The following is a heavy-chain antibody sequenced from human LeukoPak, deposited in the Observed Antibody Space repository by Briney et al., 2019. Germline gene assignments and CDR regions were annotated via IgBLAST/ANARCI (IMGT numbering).Heavy chain of an antibody. D-gene: IGHD3-10*01. Sequence: PSETLSLTCTVSGGSISSYYWSWIRQPPGKGLEWIGFIYYSGSTNYNPSLKSRVTISVDTSKNQFSLKLSSVTAADTAVYYCARVKKPVWDYYGSGSYGNGMDVWGQGTTVTVSS. J-gene: IGHJ6*02. CDR2: IYYSGST. CDR1: GGSISSYY. V-gene: IGHV4-59*12. CDR3: ARVKKPVWDYYGSGSYGNGMDV.